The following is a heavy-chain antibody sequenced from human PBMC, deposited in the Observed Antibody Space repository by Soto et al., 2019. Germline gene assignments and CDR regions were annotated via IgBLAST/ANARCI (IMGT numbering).Heavy chain of an antibody. V-gene: IGHV5-51*01. CDR1: GYSFTSYW. D-gene: IGHD3-22*01. Sequence: PGESQKISCKGSGYSFTSYWIGWVRQMPGKGLEWMGIIYPGDSDTRYSPSFQGQVTISADKSISTAYLQWSSLKASDTAMYYCARQTNYYDSSGYSNFDYWGQGTLVTVSS. CDR2: IYPGDSDT. J-gene: IGHJ4*02. CDR3: ARQTNYYDSSGYSNFDY.